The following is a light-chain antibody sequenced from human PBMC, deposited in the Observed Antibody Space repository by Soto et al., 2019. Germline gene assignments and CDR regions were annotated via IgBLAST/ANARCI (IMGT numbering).Light chain of an antibody. CDR1: QDISNF. J-gene: IGKJ1*01. Sequence: DIQMTQSPSDMSASVGDRVNITCRASQDISNFLVWFQQRPGKVPKRLMYSANRLESGVPSRFSGSGSGTEFTLTISSLQPEDFATYYCLQHKSYPRTVGQGTKVEIK. CDR3: LQHKSYPRT. CDR2: SAN. V-gene: IGKV1-17*03.